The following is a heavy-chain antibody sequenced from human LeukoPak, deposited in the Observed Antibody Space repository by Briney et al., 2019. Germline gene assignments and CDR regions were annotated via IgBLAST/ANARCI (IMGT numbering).Heavy chain of an antibody. D-gene: IGHD2-15*01. CDR3: ASGSPTELREYYFDY. V-gene: IGHV3-23*01. J-gene: IGHJ4*02. CDR1: GFTFSSYA. CDR2: ISGSGGST. Sequence: PGRSLRLSCAASGFTFSSYAMSWVRQAPGKGLEWVSAISGSGGSTYYADSVKGRFTISRGNSKNTLYLQMNSLRAEDTAVYYCASGSPTELREYYFDYWGQGTLVTVSS.